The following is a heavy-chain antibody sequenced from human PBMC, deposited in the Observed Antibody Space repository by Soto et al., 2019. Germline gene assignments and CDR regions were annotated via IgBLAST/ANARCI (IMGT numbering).Heavy chain of an antibody. J-gene: IGHJ5*02. D-gene: IGHD4-17*01. CDR3: ARVTTSWFDP. CDR1: GFIFSSYA. V-gene: IGHV3-23*01. Sequence: PGGSLSLSCAASGFIFSSYAMSWVRQAPGKGLDWVSVISGSGGTIYYADSVKGRFTISRDNAKNSLYLQMNSLRAEDTAVYYCARVTTSWFDPWGQGTLVTVSS. CDR2: ISGSGGTI.